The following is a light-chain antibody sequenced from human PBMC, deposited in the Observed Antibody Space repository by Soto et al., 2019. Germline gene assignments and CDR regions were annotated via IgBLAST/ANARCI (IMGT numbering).Light chain of an antibody. CDR2: GAS. J-gene: IGKJ1*01. V-gene: IGKV3-20*01. CDR1: QSVHNF. Sequence: EFVLTQSPATLSLSPGDRASLSCRASQSVHNFLAWYQQKPGQAPRLLIYGASNRAAGIPARFSGSGSGTDFILTISRLEPEDFAVYYCQQYGSSPPITFGQGTKVDIK. CDR3: QQYGSSPPIT.